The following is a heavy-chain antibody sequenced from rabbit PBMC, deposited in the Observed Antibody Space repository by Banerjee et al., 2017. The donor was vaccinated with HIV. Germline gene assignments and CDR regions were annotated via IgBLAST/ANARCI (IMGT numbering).Heavy chain of an antibody. V-gene: IGHV1S45*01. Sequence: QEQLVESGGGLVKPEGSLTLTCTASGFSFSSSYYMCWVRQAPGKGLEWLACIHAGSSGSTYYATWAKGRFTISRASSTTVTLQLTSLTAADTATYFCARGANSAYDRFDLWGPGTLVTVS. CDR1: GFSFSSSYY. CDR2: IHAGSSGST. J-gene: IGHJ4*01. CDR3: ARGANSAYDRFDL. D-gene: IGHD6-1*01.